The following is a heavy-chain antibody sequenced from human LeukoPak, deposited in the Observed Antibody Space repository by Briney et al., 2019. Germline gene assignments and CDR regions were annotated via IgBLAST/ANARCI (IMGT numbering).Heavy chain of an antibody. CDR2: INPSGGST. Sequence: ASVKVSCKASGYTFTSYYMHWVRQAPGQGLEWMGIINPSGGSTSYAQKFQGRVTMTRDTSTSTVYMELSSLRSEDTAVYYCARGYSGYDHRSPNYYYYYGMDVWGQGTTVTVSS. V-gene: IGHV1-46*01. CDR1: GYTFTSYY. CDR3: ARGYSGYDHRSPNYYYYYGMDV. D-gene: IGHD5-12*01. J-gene: IGHJ6*02.